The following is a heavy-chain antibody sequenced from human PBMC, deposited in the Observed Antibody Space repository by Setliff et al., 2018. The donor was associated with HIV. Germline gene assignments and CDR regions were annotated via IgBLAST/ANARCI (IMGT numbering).Heavy chain of an antibody. CDR2: VNPEDGES. V-gene: IGHV1-69-2*01. Sequence: ASVKVSCKTSGYIFSEFYIHWVQQAPGKGLAWVGRVNPEDGESSYAEKFQGRVTITADTSTDTAYMELNSLRFYDTAVYYCARSGGGWYNWFDPWGQGTPVTVSS. D-gene: IGHD3-16*01. J-gene: IGHJ5*02. CDR1: GYIFSEFY. CDR3: ARSGGGWYNWFDP.